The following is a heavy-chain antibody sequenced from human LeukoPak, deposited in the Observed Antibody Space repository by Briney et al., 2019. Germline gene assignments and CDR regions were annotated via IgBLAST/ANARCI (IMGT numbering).Heavy chain of an antibody. V-gene: IGHV3-74*01. CDR3: ALSRTLDY. Sequence: GGSPRLSCAASGFTFSSYWMYWVRQAPGKGLVWVSRINTNGTSTSYADSVKGRFTISRDNAKNTLYLQMNSLRPEDTAVYYCALSRTLDYWGQGTLVTVSS. J-gene: IGHJ4*02. D-gene: IGHD3-16*02. CDR1: GFTFSSYW. CDR2: INTNGTST.